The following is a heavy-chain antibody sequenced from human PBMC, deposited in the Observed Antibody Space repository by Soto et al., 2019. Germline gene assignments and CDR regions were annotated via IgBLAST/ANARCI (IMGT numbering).Heavy chain of an antibody. V-gene: IGHV5-10-1*01. CDR3: ATTIVVVTATYYGMDV. CDR2: IDPSGSYT. J-gene: IGHJ6*02. CDR1: GYSFTSYW. D-gene: IGHD2-21*02. Sequence: PGESLKISCKGSGYSFTSYWISWVRQMPGKGLEWMGRIDPSGSYTNYSPSFQGHVTISADKSISTAYLQWSSLKASDTAMYYCATTIVVVTATYYGMDVWGQGTTVTVSS.